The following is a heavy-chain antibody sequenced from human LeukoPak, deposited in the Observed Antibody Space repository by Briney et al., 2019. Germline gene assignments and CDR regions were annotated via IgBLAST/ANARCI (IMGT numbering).Heavy chain of an antibody. J-gene: IGHJ3*02. Sequence: SETLSLTCSVSGGSISSVTYCWSWLRQPAGKGLDGVGRINSSGTTNYDPTLKSRVPISEHTSKNQLSLKLNSVTAADTAVYYCARVRPYTYASGDDAFDIWGQGTVVTVSS. V-gene: IGHV4-61*02. D-gene: IGHD5-18*01. CDR3: ARVRPYTYASGDDAFDI. CDR2: INSSGTT. CDR1: GGSISSVTYC.